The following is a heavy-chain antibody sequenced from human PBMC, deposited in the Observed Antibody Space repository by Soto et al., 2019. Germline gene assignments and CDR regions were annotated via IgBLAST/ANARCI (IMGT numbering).Heavy chain of an antibody. CDR2: IYSGGST. Sequence: EVQLVESGGGLVQPGGSLRLSCAASGFTVSSNYMNWVRQAPGKGLEWVSVIYSGGSTYYADSVKGRFTISRDNSKNMLYLQMDSLRAEDTAVYYCAKWGMAARGKTFDYWGQGTLVTVSS. J-gene: IGHJ4*02. CDR3: AKWGMAARGKTFDY. CDR1: GFTVSSNY. D-gene: IGHD6-6*01. V-gene: IGHV3-66*01.